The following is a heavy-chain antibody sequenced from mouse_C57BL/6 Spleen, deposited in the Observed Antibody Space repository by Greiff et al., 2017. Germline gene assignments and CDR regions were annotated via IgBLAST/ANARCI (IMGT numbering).Heavy chain of an antibody. CDR2: ISYDGSN. Sequence: EVKLQESGPGLVKPSQSLSLTCSVTGYSITSGYYWNWIRQFPGNKLEWMGYISYDGSNNYNPSLKNRISITRDTSKNQFFLKLNSVTTEDTATYYCARDRYYDGYTWFAYWGQGTLVTVSA. V-gene: IGHV3-6*01. CDR1: GYSITSGYY. D-gene: IGHD2-3*01. CDR3: ARDRYYDGYTWFAY. J-gene: IGHJ3*01.